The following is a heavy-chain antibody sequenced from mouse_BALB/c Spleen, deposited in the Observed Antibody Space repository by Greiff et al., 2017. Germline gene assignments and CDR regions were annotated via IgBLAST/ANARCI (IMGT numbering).Heavy chain of an antibody. CDR2: ISTYYGDA. CDR1: GYTFTDYA. J-gene: IGHJ2*01. CDR3: ARKAIYSYFDY. Sequence: QVQLKQSGAELVRPGVSVKISCKGSGYTFTDYAMHWVKQSHAKSLEWIGVISTYYGDASYNQKFKGKATMTVDKSSSTAYMELARLTSEDSAIYYCARKAIYSYFDYWGQGTTLTVSS. D-gene: IGHD2-1*01. V-gene: IGHV1S137*01.